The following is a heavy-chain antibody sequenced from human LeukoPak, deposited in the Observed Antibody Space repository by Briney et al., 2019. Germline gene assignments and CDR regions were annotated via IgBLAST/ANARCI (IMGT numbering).Heavy chain of an antibody. J-gene: IGHJ4*02. V-gene: IGHV3-9*02. CDR2: ISWNSGSI. CDR3: AKDRFYDPYYDSSGLFDY. Sequence: GGPLRLSCAASGFTSDDYAMHWVRQAPGKGLEWVSGISWNSGSIGYADSVKGRFTISRDNAKNSLYLQMNSLRAEDTALYYCAKDRFYDPYYDSSGLFDYWGQGTLVTVSS. D-gene: IGHD3-22*01. CDR1: GFTSDDYA.